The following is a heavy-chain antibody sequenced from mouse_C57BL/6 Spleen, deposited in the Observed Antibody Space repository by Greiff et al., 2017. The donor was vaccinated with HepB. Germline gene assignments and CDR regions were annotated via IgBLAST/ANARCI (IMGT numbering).Heavy chain of an antibody. D-gene: IGHD1-1*01. CDR2: IDPETGGT. V-gene: IGHV1-15*01. CDR3: TRALYYGSSYTHLNY. J-gene: IGHJ2*01. Sequence: SGAELVRPGASVTLSCKASGYTFTDYEMHWVKQTPVHGLEWIGAIDPETGGTAYNQKFKGKAILTADKSSSTAYMELRSLTSEDSAVYYCTRALYYGSSYTHLNYWGQGTTLTVSS. CDR1: GYTFTDYE.